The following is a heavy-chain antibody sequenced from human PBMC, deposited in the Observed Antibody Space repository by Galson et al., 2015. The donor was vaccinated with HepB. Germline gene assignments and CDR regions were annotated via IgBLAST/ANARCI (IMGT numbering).Heavy chain of an antibody. J-gene: IGHJ5*02. V-gene: IGHV3-48*01. CDR2: ISSSSSTI. Sequence: SLRLSCAASGFTFSSYSMNWVRQAPGKGLEWVSYISSSSSTIYYADSVKGRFTISRDNAKNSLYLQMNSLRAEDTAVYYCARVRGAAGPNWFDPWGQGTLVTVSS. D-gene: IGHD6-25*01. CDR3: ARVRGAAGPNWFDP. CDR1: GFTFSSYS.